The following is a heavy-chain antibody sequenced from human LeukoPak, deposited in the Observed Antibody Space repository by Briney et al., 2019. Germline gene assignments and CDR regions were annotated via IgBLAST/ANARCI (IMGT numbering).Heavy chain of an antibody. V-gene: IGHV1-18*01. J-gene: IGHJ4*02. Sequence: ASVKVSCKASVYTFINFGINWVRQAPGQGLEWMGWISGNNDNPNHGQKFQGRFTVTTDSYTNTAYMELRNLRLDDTAVYYCARDGTSTDDYWGQGTLVTVSS. CDR2: ISGNNDNP. CDR1: VYTFINFG. CDR3: ARDGTSTDDY. D-gene: IGHD2-2*01.